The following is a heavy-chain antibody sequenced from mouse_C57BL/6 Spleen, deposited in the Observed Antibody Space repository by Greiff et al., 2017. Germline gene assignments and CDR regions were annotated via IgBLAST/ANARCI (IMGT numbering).Heavy chain of an antibody. CDR2: IDPEDGET. Sequence: EVKLQESGAELVKPGASVKLSCTASGFNIKDYYMHWVKQRTEQGLEWIGRIDPEDGETKYAPKFQGKATITADTSSNTAYLQLSSLTSEDTAVYYCAPHGTLYFDYWGQGTTLTVSS. CDR3: APHGTLYFDY. J-gene: IGHJ2*01. D-gene: IGHD1-1*01. CDR1: GFNIKDYY. V-gene: IGHV14-2*01.